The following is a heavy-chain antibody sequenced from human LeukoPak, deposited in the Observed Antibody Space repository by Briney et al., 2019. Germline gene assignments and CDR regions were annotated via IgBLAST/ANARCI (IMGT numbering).Heavy chain of an antibody. Sequence: PSGTLSLTCAVSGGSISSSNWWSWVRQPPGKGLEWIGYIYYSGSTYYNPSLKSRVTISVDTSKNQFSLKLSSVTAADTAVYYCPRRADYGGNLGDYWGQGTLVTVSS. CDR1: GGSISSSNW. CDR3: PRRADYGGNLGDY. V-gene: IGHV4-4*02. J-gene: IGHJ4*02. D-gene: IGHD4-23*01. CDR2: IYYSGST.